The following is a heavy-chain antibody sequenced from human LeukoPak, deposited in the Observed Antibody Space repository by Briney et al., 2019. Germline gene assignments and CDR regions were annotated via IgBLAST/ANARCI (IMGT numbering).Heavy chain of an antibody. Sequence: ASVKVSCKASGYTFTRYYMHWVRQAPGQGLEWMGWINPNSGDTNYAQKFQGRVTMTRDTSISTAYMELSRLRSDDTAMYYCARKDAFDIWGQGTMVTVSS. CDR2: INPNSGDT. CDR1: GYTFTRYY. V-gene: IGHV1-2*02. J-gene: IGHJ3*02. CDR3: ARKDAFDI.